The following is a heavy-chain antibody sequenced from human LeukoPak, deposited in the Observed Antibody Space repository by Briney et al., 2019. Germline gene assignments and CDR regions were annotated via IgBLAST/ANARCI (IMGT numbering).Heavy chain of an antibody. Sequence: PSETLSLTCAVYGGSFSGYYWSWIRQPPGKGLEWIGEINHSGSTNYNPSLKSRVTISADTSKNQFSLKLSSVTAADTAVYYCARGPSHGLWFGELHYYYYYGMDVWGQGTTVTVSS. CDR1: GGSFSGYY. J-gene: IGHJ6*02. V-gene: IGHV4-34*01. CDR2: INHSGST. D-gene: IGHD3-10*01. CDR3: ARGPSHGLWFGELHYYYYYGMDV.